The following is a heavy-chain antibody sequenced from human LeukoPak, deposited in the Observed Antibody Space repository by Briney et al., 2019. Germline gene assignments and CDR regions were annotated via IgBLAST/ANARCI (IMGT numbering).Heavy chain of an antibody. CDR3: AKDRGGSYYDYYYYGMDV. CDR1: RFTFSTYA. Sequence: GGSLRLSCAASRFTFSTYAMNWVRQAPGKGLEWVSTISGSGGSTYYADSVKGRFTISRDNSKNTLYLQMNSLRAEDTAVYYCAKDRGGSYYDYYYYGMDVWGQGTTVTVSS. V-gene: IGHV3-23*01. D-gene: IGHD1-26*01. J-gene: IGHJ6*02. CDR2: ISGSGGST.